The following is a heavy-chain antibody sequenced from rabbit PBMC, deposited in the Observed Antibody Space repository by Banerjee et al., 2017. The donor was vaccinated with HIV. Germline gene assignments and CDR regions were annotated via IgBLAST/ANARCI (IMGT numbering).Heavy chain of an antibody. Sequence: QSLEESGGDLVQPEGSLTLTCTASGFSFSSGYDMCWVRQAPGKGLEWIACINTNSGNAVYASWAKGRFTISKTSSTTVTLQMTSLTAADTATYFCARDRDGDAGYGSLALWGQGTLVTVS. CDR1: GFSFSSGYD. J-gene: IGHJ4*01. CDR2: INTNSGNA. V-gene: IGHV1S40*01. CDR3: ARDRDGDAGYGSLAL. D-gene: IGHD7-1*01.